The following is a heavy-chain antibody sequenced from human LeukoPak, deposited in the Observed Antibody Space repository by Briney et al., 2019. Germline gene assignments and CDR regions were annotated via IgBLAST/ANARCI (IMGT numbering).Heavy chain of an antibody. D-gene: IGHD3-10*01. CDR1: GGSISSYY. CDR3: ARAELDYYGSGSPPFDY. J-gene: IGHJ4*02. Sequence: PSETLSLTCTVSGGSISSYYWSWIRQPPGKGLEWIGYIYYSGSTNYNPSLKSRVTILVDTSKNQFSLKLSSVTAADTAVYYCARAELDYYGSGSPPFDYWGQGTLVTVSS. CDR2: IYYSGST. V-gene: IGHV4-59*01.